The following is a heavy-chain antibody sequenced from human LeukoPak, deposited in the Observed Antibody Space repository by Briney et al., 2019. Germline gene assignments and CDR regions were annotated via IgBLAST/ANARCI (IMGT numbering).Heavy chain of an antibody. CDR2: ISSSSSYI. J-gene: IGHJ3*02. CDR1: GFTFSSYS. CDR3: AREGAYGDYSAFDI. D-gene: IGHD4-17*01. V-gene: IGHV3-21*01. Sequence: PGGSLRLSCAASGFTFSSYSMNWVRQAPGKGLEWVSSISSSSSYIYYADSVKGRFTISRDNAKNSLYLQMNSLRAEDTAVYYCAREGAYGDYSAFDIWGQGTMVTVSS.